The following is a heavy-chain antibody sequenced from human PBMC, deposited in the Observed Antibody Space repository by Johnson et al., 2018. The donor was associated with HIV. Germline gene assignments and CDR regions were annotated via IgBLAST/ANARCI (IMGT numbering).Heavy chain of an antibody. Sequence: QVQLVESGGGLVQPGGSLRLSCAASGFTFSDYYMSWIRQAPGKGLEWVSYISSSGSTIYYADSVKGRFTISRDNAKNSLYLQMSSLRAEDTAVYFCARGCRDGYTCDVFDVWGQGTRVTVSS. CDR2: ISSSGSTI. D-gene: IGHD5-24*01. CDR1: GFTFSDYY. V-gene: IGHV3-11*04. CDR3: ARGCRDGYTCDVFDV. J-gene: IGHJ3*01.